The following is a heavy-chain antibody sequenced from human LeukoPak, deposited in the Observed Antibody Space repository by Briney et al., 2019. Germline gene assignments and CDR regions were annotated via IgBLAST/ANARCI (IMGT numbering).Heavy chain of an antibody. CDR1: GYTFTGYY. Sequence: ASVEVSCKASGYTFTGYYMHWVRQAPGQGLEWMGWINPNSGGTNYAQKFQGRVTMTRDTSISTAYMELSRLRSDDTAVYYCARDPRNVDTAMVIDYWGQGTLVTVSS. V-gene: IGHV1-2*02. CDR3: ARDPRNVDTAMVIDY. D-gene: IGHD5-18*01. CDR2: INPNSGGT. J-gene: IGHJ4*02.